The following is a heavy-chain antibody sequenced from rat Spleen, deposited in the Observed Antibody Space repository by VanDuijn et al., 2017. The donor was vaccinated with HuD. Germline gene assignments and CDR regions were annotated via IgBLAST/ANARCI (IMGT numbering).Heavy chain of an antibody. CDR2: ISYDGRST. Sequence: EVQLVESGGGLVQPGRSLKLSCAASGFTFGDYNMAWVRQAPKKGLAWVTTISYDGRSTYYRDSVKGRFTISRDNAKSTLYLQMDSLRSEDTATFYCTREAGIPFHYFDYWGQGVMVTVSS. J-gene: IGHJ2*01. CDR1: GFTFGDYN. CDR3: TREAGIPFHYFDY. V-gene: IGHV5-7*01. D-gene: IGHD1-4*01.